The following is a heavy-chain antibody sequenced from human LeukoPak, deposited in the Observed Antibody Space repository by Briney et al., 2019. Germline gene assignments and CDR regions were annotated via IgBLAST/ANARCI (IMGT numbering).Heavy chain of an antibody. CDR3: ARVQGYYGSGSYSYYFDY. CDR2: IYYSGST. D-gene: IGHD3-10*01. J-gene: IGHJ4*02. Sequence: SETLSLTCTVSGGSISSSSYYWGWIRQPPGKGLEWIGSIYYSGSTYYNPSLKSRVTISVDTSKNQFSLKLSSVTAADTAVYYCARVQGYYGSGSYSYYFDYWGQGTLVTVSS. CDR1: GGSISSSSYY. V-gene: IGHV4-39*07.